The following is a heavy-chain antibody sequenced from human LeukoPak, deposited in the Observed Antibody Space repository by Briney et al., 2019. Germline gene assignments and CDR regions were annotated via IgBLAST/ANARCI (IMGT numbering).Heavy chain of an antibody. CDR2: ISGSGGST. CDR3: AKVVSGSYWGVDWFDP. J-gene: IGHJ5*02. Sequence: GGSLRLSCAASGFTFSSYAMSWVRQAPGKGLEWVSAISGSGGSTYYADSVKGRFTISRDNSKNTLYLQMNSLRAEDTAVYYCAKVVSGSYWGVDWFDPWGQGTLVTVSS. V-gene: IGHV3-23*01. CDR1: GFTFSSYA. D-gene: IGHD1-26*01.